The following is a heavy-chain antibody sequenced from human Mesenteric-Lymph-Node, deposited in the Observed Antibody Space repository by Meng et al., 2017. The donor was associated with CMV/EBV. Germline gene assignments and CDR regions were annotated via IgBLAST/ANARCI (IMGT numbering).Heavy chain of an antibody. CDR2: IKEDGRVT. J-gene: IGHJ3*02. Sequence: GGSLRLSCAASGFTFDDYGMTWVRQAPGKGLEWVANIKEDGRVTYYVDSVKGRFTISRDNAKNALYMQMSSLRAEDTGVYYCARDTSPVSNNVWYDACDIWGQGTRVTVSS. CDR1: GFTFDDYG. V-gene: IGHV3-7*01. D-gene: IGHD6-13*01. CDR3: ARDTSPVSNNVWYDACDI.